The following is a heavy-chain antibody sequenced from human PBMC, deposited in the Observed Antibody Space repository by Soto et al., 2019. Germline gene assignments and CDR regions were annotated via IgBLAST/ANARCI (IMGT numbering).Heavy chain of an antibody. CDR3: ARSVFP. Sequence: SETLPLTCTVSGGSISSGVYYWNWIRQHPGKGLEWIGYIYYIGSTYYNPSLKSRVTISLDTSKNQFSLKLSSVTAADTAVYYCARSVFPWGRGTQVTVSS. J-gene: IGHJ5*02. CDR2: IYYIGST. V-gene: IGHV4-31*03. CDR1: GGSISSGVYY.